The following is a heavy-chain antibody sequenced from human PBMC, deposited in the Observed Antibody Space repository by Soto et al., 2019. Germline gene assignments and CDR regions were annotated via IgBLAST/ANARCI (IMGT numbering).Heavy chain of an antibody. J-gene: IGHJ5*01. V-gene: IGHV4-4*02. CDR1: GGSVRSPDW. D-gene: IGHD1-1*01. CDR2: VHISGHS. CDR3: ARVRQGCSANNCYFDP. Sequence: SETLSLTCTLSGGSVRSPDWWNWVRQSPDKGLEWIAEVHISGHSNYNPSLRSRVSVSIDSSKNQFYLNLNSVTAADTAIYYCARVRQGCSANNCYFDPWGQGTQVTVSS.